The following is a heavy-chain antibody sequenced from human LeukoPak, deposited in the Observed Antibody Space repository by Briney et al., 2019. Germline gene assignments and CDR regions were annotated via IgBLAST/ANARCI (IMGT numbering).Heavy chain of an antibody. CDR2: ISSSGSPI. Sequence: GGSLRLSCAASGFTFSSYSMNWVRQAPGKGLEWVSSISSSGSPIYYADSVKGRFTISRDNAKNSLYLQMNSLRAEDTAVYYCAELGITMIGGVWGKGTTVTISS. CDR3: AELGITMIGGV. D-gene: IGHD3-10*02. CDR1: GFTFSSYS. J-gene: IGHJ6*04. V-gene: IGHV3-21*01.